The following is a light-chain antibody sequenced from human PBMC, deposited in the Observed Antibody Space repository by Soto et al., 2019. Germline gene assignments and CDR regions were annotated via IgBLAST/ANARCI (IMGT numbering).Light chain of an antibody. J-gene: IGLJ2*01. CDR3: SSYTSSSTPYVV. Sequence: QSALTQPASVSGSPGQSITIACTGTSSDVGGYNYVSWYQQHPGKAPKLMIYEVSNRPSGVSNRFSGSKSGNTASLTISGLQALDEADYYCSSYTSSSTPYVVFGGGTKLTVL. V-gene: IGLV2-14*01. CDR2: EVS. CDR1: SSDVGGYNY.